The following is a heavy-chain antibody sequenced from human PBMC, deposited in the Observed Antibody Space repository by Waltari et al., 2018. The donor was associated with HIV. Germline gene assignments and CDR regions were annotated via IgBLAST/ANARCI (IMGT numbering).Heavy chain of an antibody. CDR3: TGGFTHVSDY. D-gene: IGHD5-12*01. CDR1: GLTFSNNA. V-gene: IGHV3-23*01. CDR2: ISGSGTDR. J-gene: IGHJ4*02. Sequence: EVQLLESGGGLVQPGGSLRLSCAASGLTFSNNAMNWVRQAPGKGLGGVSGISGSGTDRYYAGSVKGRFTISRDNSKNNLFLQMNSLRAEDTAVYYCTGGFTHVSDYWGQGTLVTVSS.